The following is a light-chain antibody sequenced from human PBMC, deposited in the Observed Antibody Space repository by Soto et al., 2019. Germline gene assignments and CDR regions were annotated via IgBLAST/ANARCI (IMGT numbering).Light chain of an antibody. Sequence: QLVLTKPPSVSGAPGQRVTISCTGSSSNIGAGYDVHWYQQLPGTAPKLLIYGNSNRPSGVPDRFSGSKSGTSASLAITGLQAEDEADYYCQSYDSSLSGSWVFGGGTKLTVL. V-gene: IGLV1-40*01. J-gene: IGLJ3*02. CDR3: QSYDSSLSGSWV. CDR1: SSNIGAGYD. CDR2: GNS.